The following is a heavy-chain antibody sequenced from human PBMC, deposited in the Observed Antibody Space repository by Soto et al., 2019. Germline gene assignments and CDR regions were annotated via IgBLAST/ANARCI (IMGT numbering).Heavy chain of an antibody. D-gene: IGHD3-16*02. CDR1: GGSISSYY. CDR2: IYYSGST. Sequence: SETLSLTCTVSGGSISSYYWSWIRQPPGKGLEWIGYIYYSGSTNYNPSLKSRVTISVDTSKNQFSLKLSSVAAADTAVYYCARDYYDYIWGSYRLGWFDPWGQGTLVTVSS. V-gene: IGHV4-59*01. J-gene: IGHJ5*02. CDR3: ARDYYDYIWGSYRLGWFDP.